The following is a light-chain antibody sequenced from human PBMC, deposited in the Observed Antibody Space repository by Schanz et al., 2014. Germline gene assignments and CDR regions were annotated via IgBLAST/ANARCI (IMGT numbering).Light chain of an antibody. CDR1: QSVSSSY. J-gene: IGKJ2*02. Sequence: EIVLTQSPGTLSLSPGERATLSCRASQSVSSSYLAWYQQKPGQAPRLLIYAASTRATGIPARFSGSGSGTDFTLTISRLAPEDFAFYYCQHRSYWRGTFGQGTKLEIK. CDR3: QHRSYWRGT. CDR2: AAS. V-gene: IGKV3D-20*02.